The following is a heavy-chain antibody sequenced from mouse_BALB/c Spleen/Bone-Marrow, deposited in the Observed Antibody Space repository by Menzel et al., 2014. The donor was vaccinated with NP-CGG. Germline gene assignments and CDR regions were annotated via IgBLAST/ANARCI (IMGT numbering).Heavy chain of an antibody. J-gene: IGHJ2*01. CDR3: ARYDGYFDY. D-gene: IGHD2-3*01. Sequence: VHLVESGAELVRPGTSVKVSCKASGYAFTDYLMEWLKQRPGQGLEWIGVINPGSGSTNYNEKFKDKATLTADKSSSTAYMQLSSLATDGSAVYFCARYDGYFDYWGQGTILTVSS. CDR1: GYAFTDYL. V-gene: IGHV1-54*01. CDR2: INPGSGST.